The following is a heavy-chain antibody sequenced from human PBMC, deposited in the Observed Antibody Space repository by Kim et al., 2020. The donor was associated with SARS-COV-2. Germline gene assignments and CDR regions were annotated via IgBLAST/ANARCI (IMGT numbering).Heavy chain of an antibody. J-gene: IGHJ4*02. V-gene: IGHV3-9*01. CDR3: AKDKYSSSSGLES. Sequence: YADYVKGRFTIARDDAKNFLFLQMNSLSAEDTALYFCAKDKYSSSSGLESWGQGTLVTVSS. D-gene: IGHD6-6*01.